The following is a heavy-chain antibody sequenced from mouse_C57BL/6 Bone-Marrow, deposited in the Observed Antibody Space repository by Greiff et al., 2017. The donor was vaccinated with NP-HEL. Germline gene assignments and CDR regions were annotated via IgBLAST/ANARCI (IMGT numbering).Heavy chain of an antibody. CDR3: ATYGNYGFYAMDY. J-gene: IGHJ4*01. V-gene: IGHV1-72*01. CDR2: IDPNSGGT. Sequence: QVQLQQPGAELVQPGASVKLSCKASGYTFTSYWMHWVKPRPGRGLEWIGRIDPNSGGTKYNEKFKSKATLTVDKPSSTAYMQLSSLTSEDSAVYYCATYGNYGFYAMDYWGQGTSVTVSS. CDR1: GYTFTSYW. D-gene: IGHD2-1*01.